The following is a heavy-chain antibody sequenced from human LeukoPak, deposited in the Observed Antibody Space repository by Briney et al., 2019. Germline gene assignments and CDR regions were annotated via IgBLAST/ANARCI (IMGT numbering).Heavy chain of an antibody. D-gene: IGHD3-3*01. Sequence: GGSLRLSCAASGFTFSSYWMHWFRQAPGKGLVWVSRINSDGSSTSYADSVKGRFTISRDNAKNTLYLQMNSLRAEDTAVYYCARPNYDFWSGYNYYFDYWGQGTLVTVSS. CDR2: INSDGSST. CDR3: ARPNYDFWSGYNYYFDY. J-gene: IGHJ4*02. CDR1: GFTFSSYW. V-gene: IGHV3-74*01.